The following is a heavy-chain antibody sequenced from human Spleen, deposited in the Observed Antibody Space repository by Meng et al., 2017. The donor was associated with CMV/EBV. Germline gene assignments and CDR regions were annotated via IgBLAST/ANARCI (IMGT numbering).Heavy chain of an antibody. D-gene: IGHD3-9*01. J-gene: IGHJ3*02. CDR1: GGSVSSGSYY. CDR3: ARGESYDILTGYYPLIGAFDI. V-gene: IGHV4-61*01. CDR2: IYYSGST. Sequence: SETLSLTCTVSGGSVSSGSYYWSWIRQPPGKGLEWIGYIYYSGSTNYNPSLKSRVTISVDTSKNQFSLKLSSVTAADTAVYYCARGESYDILTGYYPLIGAFDIWGQGTMVTVSS.